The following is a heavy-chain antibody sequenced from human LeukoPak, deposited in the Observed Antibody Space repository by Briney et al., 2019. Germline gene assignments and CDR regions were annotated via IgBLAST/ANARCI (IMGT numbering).Heavy chain of an antibody. J-gene: IGHJ6*03. CDR2: INHSGTT. CDR1: GASFSGYY. V-gene: IGHV4-34*01. CDR3: ARGAGDSDFWSSCYTARYYMDV. Sequence: SETLSLTCAVYGASFSGYYWSWIRQPPGKGLECIGEINHSGTTNYNPSLKSRVTISVDTSKMQFSLKLSSVTAADTAVYYCARGAGDSDFWSSCYTARYYMDVWGKGTTVTVSS. D-gene: IGHD3-3*01.